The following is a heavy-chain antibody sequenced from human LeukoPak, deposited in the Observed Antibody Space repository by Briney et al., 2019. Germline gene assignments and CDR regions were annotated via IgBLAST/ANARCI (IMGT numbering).Heavy chain of an antibody. CDR3: ATAVSTPAYYYYGMDV. V-gene: IGHV1-24*01. CDR2: FDPEDGET. Sequence: ASVKVSCKVSGYTLTELSMHWVRQAPGKGLEWMGGFDPEDGETIYAQKFQGRVTMTEDTSTGTAYMELSSLRSEDTAVYYCATAVSTPAYYYYGMDVWGQGTTVTVSS. D-gene: IGHD5/OR15-5a*01. CDR1: GYTLTELS. J-gene: IGHJ6*02.